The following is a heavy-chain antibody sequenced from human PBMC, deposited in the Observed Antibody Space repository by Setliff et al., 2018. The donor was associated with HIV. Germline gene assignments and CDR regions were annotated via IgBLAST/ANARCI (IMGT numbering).Heavy chain of an antibody. CDR3: ARDVPWGDSYYYMDV. CDR1: GGSISSYY. CDR2: IYTSGST. Sequence: SETLSLTCTVSGGSISSYYWSWIRQPAGKGLEWIGHIYTSGSTNYNPYLKSRVTMSVDTSKSQFSLKLSSVTAADTAVYYCARDVPWGDSYYYMDVWGKGTTVTVSS. J-gene: IGHJ6*03. D-gene: IGHD3-16*01. V-gene: IGHV4-4*07.